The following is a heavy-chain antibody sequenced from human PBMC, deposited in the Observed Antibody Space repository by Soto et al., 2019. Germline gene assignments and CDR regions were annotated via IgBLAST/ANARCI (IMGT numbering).Heavy chain of an antibody. CDR2: ISSSRSVI. V-gene: IGHV3-48*01. J-gene: IGHJ6*03. CDR3: ARDLSWGSNWYYYMDV. D-gene: IGHD7-27*01. CDR1: GFILSDCA. Sequence: EVQLVESGGGLVQPGGSLRLSCATSGFILSDCAMNWVRQAPGKGLECVSYISSSRSVIDYADSVKGRFTVSRDNARDSLDLQMNSLRAADTAVYYCARDLSWGSNWYYYMDVWGKGTTVTVSS.